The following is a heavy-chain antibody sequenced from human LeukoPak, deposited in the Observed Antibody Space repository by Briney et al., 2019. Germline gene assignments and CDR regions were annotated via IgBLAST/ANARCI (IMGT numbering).Heavy chain of an antibody. CDR3: ARTYSKYFSNSEFDY. V-gene: IGHV1-18*01. D-gene: IGHD1-1*01. Sequence: ASVKVSCKASGGTFSSYAISWVRQAPGQGLEWMAWISAYNDDTDYAQILQGRVTVTTDTSTNTAYMELRSLTSDDTAVYYCARTYSKYFSNSEFDYWGQGTLVTVSS. J-gene: IGHJ4*02. CDR1: GGTFSSYA. CDR2: ISAYNDDT.